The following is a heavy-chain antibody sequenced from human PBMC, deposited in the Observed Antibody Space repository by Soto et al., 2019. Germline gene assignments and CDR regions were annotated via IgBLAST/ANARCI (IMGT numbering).Heavy chain of an antibody. Sequence: EVQLVETGGGLIQPGGSLRLSCAASGFTGSSNYMSWVLQAPGKGLEWVSVIYSGGSTYYADAVKGRFTISRHESTNRLYLQMNSLRAENTAVYDCARDRGDGDNLGENACDIWGEGTMDTVS. CDR2: IYSGGST. CDR1: GFTGSSNY. V-gene: IGHV3-53*02. CDR3: ARDRGDGDNLGENACDI. D-gene: IGHD3-16*01. J-gene: IGHJ3*02.